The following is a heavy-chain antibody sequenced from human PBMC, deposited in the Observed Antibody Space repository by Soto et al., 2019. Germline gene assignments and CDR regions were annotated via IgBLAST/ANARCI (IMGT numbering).Heavy chain of an antibody. V-gene: IGHV1-18*01. CDR3: ARDQLIMVSGVVIDY. J-gene: IGHJ4*02. D-gene: IGHD3-10*01. CDR1: GYTFTSYG. Sequence: QVQLVQSGAEVKKPGASVKVSCKASGYTFTSYGISWVRQAPGQGLEWMGWISAYKGNTNYAPELHRRVTTSTDTSTRTSFMELRSPRSDDTAMYYCARDQLIMVSGVVIDYWGQGPLVTVSS. CDR2: ISAYKGNT.